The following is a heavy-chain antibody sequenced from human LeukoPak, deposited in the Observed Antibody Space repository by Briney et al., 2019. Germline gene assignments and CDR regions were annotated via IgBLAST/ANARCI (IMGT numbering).Heavy chain of an antibody. Sequence: GGSLRLSCEVSGFTFDDYAMHWVRQGPGTGLEWVCLVSWDGGSFYCADSVKGRLTISRDNNKNSLYMQMNSLRPEDTAFYYCARDLGGPSGRTDYFDYWGQGTLVTVSS. CDR2: VSWDGGSF. J-gene: IGHJ4*02. D-gene: IGHD5-12*01. CDR1: GFTFDDYA. V-gene: IGHV3-43D*03. CDR3: ARDLGGPSGRTDYFDY.